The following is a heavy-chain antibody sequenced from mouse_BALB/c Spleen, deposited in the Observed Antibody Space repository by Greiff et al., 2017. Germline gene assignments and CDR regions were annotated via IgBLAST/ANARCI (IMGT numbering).Heavy chain of an antibody. J-gene: IGHJ3*01. CDR2: ISSGGSYT. CDR3: ARHSRDGGFAY. Sequence: EVQRVESGGDLVKPGGSLKLSCAASGFTFSSYGMSWVRQTPDKRLEWVATISSGGSYTYYPDSVKGRFTISRDNAKNTLYLQMSSLKSEDTAMYYCARHSRDGGFAYWGQGTLVTVSA. V-gene: IGHV5-6*01. CDR1: GFTFSSYG.